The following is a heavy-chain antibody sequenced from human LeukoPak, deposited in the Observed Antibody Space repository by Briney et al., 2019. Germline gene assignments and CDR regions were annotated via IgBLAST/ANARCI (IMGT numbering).Heavy chain of an antibody. V-gene: IGHV3-23*01. J-gene: IGHJ4*02. Sequence: GGSLRLSCAASGFTFTTSAMSWVRQAPGKGLEWVSPISAGGDSTYYADSVQGRFTISTDNTLYLQMNSLRAEDTAVYYCAKNPTSYYFDYWGQGTLVTVSS. CDR1: GFTFTTSA. CDR3: AKNPTSYYFDY. CDR2: ISAGGDST.